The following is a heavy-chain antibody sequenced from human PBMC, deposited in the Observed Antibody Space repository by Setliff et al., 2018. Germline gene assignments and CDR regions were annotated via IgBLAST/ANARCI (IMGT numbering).Heavy chain of an antibody. J-gene: IGHJ4*02. D-gene: IGHD7-27*01. Sequence: SETLSLTCTVSGGSISSMSYYWGWIRQPPGKGLEWIGSIYHSGTTTYNPSLKSRVTISVDTSRKQFSLRLTSVTAADTAVYYCAKFGPLDLTGDWAFDNWGQGTLVTVSS. CDR3: AKFGPLDLTGDWAFDN. V-gene: IGHV4-39*07. CDR2: IYHSGTT. CDR1: GGSISSMSYY.